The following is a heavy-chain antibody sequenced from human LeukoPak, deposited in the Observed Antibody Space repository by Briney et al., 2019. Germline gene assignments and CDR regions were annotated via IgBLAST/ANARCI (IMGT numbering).Heavy chain of an antibody. Sequence: GGSLRLSCAASGFTFSDYYMSWIRQAPGKGLEWVSYISSSGSTIYYADSVKGRFTISRDNAKNSLYLQMNSLRAEETAVYYCARDAPPYYYDSSGYYYGGDYWGQGTLVIVSS. V-gene: IGHV3-11*01. D-gene: IGHD3-22*01. CDR1: GFTFSDYY. CDR2: ISSSGSTI. J-gene: IGHJ4*02. CDR3: ARDAPPYYYDSSGYYYGGDY.